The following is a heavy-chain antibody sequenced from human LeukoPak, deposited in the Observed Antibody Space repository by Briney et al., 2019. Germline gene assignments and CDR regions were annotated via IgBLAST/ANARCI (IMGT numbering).Heavy chain of an antibody. J-gene: IGHJ5*02. CDR1: GFTFSSHS. V-gene: IGHV3-21*04. CDR3: ARGSRVTYYDFWSGQDGFDP. CDR2: ISSSSSYI. Sequence: PGGSLRLSCAASGFTFSSHSMNWVRQAPGKGLEWVSSISSSSSYIYYADSVKGRFTISRDKAKNSLYLQMNSLRADDTAVYYLARGSRVTYYDFWSGQDGFDPWGQGTLVTVSS. D-gene: IGHD3-3*01.